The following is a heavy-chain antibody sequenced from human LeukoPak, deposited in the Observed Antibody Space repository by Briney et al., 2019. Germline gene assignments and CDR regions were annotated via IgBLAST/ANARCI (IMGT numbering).Heavy chain of an antibody. D-gene: IGHD5-18*01. CDR2: ISWGSNVI. CDR1: GYTFSTYS. J-gene: IGHJ4*02. Sequence: GGSLRLSCSASGYTFSTYSMNWVRQAPGKGLEWLSYISWGSNVIYYADSVKGRFTTSRDDAKNSLSLQMNSLTDEDTAVYYCARDPGYSYALDYWGRGTLVTVSS. V-gene: IGHV3-48*02. CDR3: ARDPGYSYALDY.